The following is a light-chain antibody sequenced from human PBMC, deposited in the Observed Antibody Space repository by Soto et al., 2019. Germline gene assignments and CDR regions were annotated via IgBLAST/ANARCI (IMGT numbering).Light chain of an antibody. Sequence: EIVLTHSPATPSLSRWERPTLXXRASQSVRNYLAWYQQKPGQAPRLIXYDASNRATGIPARFSGSGSGTDFTLTISSLEPEDFAVYYCQQRSNWPPWTFGPGTKVDI. CDR2: DAS. V-gene: IGKV3-11*01. CDR1: QSVRNY. J-gene: IGKJ1*01. CDR3: QQRSNWPPWT.